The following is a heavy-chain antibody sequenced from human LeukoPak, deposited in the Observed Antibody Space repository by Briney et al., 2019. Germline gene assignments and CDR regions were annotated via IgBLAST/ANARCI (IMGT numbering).Heavy chain of an antibody. V-gene: IGHV4-34*01. Sequence: PSETLPSPALSMVGPSVVTTGAGSASPQGRGWSGLGEINHSGSTNYNPSLKSRVTISVDTSKNQFSLKLSSVTAADTAVYYCARGTKRWLQLGYGPPTGGSVDYWGQGTLVTVSS. J-gene: IGHJ4*02. CDR1: VGPSVVTT. CDR2: INHSGST. D-gene: IGHD5-24*01. CDR3: ARGTKRWLQLGYGPPTGGSVDY.